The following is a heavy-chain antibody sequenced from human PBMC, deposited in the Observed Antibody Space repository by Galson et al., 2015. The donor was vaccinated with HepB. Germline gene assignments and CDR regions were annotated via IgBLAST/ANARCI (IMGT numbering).Heavy chain of an antibody. V-gene: IGHV3-7*01. CDR3: ARDSSSRGKNVYGDPGVY. D-gene: IGHD4-17*01. CDR1: EFTFSSYW. CDR2: IKQDGSEK. J-gene: IGHJ4*02. Sequence: SLRLSCAASEFTFSSYWMSWFRQAPGKGLEWVANIKQDGSEKYYADSVKGRFTISRDNAKKSLYLQMNSLRVEDTAVYFCARDSSSRGKNVYGDPGVYWGQGPLVTVSS.